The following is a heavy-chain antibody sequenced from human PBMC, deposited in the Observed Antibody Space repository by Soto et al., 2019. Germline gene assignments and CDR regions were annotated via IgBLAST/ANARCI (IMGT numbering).Heavy chain of an antibody. D-gene: IGHD3-10*01. V-gene: IGHV3-74*01. J-gene: IGHJ6*04. Sequence: EVQLVESGGGLVKPGGSLRLSCAASGFTLSGRSMHWVRQAPGKGLVWVSGIDNAGTDSTYADSVKGRFTSSRDNAKNMLYLQMNSLRVEDMAVYYCARGWFGPDVWGKGTTVTVSS. CDR1: GFTLSGRS. CDR3: ARGWFGPDV. CDR2: IDNAGTDS.